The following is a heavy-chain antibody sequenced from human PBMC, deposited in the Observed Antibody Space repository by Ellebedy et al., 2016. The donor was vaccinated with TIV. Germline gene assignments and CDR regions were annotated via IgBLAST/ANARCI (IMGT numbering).Heavy chain of an antibody. J-gene: IGHJ5*02. CDR1: GGTLSSYA. D-gene: IGHD6-13*01. CDR2: IIPILGIA. V-gene: IGHV1-69*04. CDR3: ARDGGVAAAVNWFDP. Sequence: ASVKVSCKASGGTLSSYAISWARQAPGQGLEWMGRIIPILGIANYAQKFQGRVTITADKSTSTAYMELSSLRSDDTAVYYCARDGGVAAAVNWFDPWGQGTLVTVSS.